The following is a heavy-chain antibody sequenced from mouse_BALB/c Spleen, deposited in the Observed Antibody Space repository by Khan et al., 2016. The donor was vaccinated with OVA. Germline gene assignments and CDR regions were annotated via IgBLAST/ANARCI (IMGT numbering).Heavy chain of an antibody. V-gene: IGHV2-6-1*01. J-gene: IGHJ4*01. D-gene: IGHD2-10*01. CDR1: GFSLTNYG. Sequence: VKLKESGPGLVAPSQSLSITCTISGFSLTNYGVHWVRQPPGKGLEWLVVIWNDGNTAYNSALNSRLTISKDNSKSQVFLKMNSLQTDDTAMYFCARQPYYHYNIMDYWGQGTSVTVSS. CDR2: IWNDGNT. CDR3: ARQPYYHYNIMDY.